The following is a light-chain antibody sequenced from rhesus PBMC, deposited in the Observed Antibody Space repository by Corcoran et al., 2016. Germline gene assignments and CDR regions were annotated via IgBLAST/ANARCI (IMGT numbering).Light chain of an antibody. CDR1: SSNIGTYNY. V-gene: IGLV2-32*01. CDR2: GIS. CDR3: CAYAGRHIYM. Sequence: QAAPTQPRTVSGSPGQSVTITCTGASSNIGTYNYVSWYQQHSNAAPTLIIYGISKRPPGVSARFSGSKSGNAASLTISGLQAEDETYYYCCAYAGRHIYMFGSGTSWAVL. J-gene: IGLJ6*01.